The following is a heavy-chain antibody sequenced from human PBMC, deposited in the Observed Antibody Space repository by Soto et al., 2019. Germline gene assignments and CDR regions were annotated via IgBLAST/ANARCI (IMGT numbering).Heavy chain of an antibody. Sequence: GGSLRLSCAASGFTFSSYSMNWVRQAPGKGLEWVSSISSSSSYIYYADSVKGRFTISRDNAKNSLYLHMNSLRAEDTAVYYCASFEEGGSYRWCYYYYMDVWGKGTTGTVSS. CDR1: GFTFSSYS. D-gene: IGHD1-26*01. CDR2: ISSSSSYI. V-gene: IGHV3-21*01. CDR3: ASFEEGGSYRWCYYYYMDV. J-gene: IGHJ6*03.